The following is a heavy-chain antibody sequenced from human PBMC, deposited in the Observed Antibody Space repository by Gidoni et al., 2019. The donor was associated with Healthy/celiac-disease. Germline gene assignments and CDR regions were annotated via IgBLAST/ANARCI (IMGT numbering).Heavy chain of an antibody. D-gene: IGHD2-2*01. CDR3: AKDLDFTRGAFDI. CDR1: GFPFSSYA. V-gene: IGHV3-23*01. J-gene: IGHJ3*02. CDR2: ISGSGGST. Sequence: EVQLLESGGGLVQPGGSLRLSCAASGFPFSSYAMSWVRQAPGKGLEWVSAISGSGGSTYYADSVKGRFTISRDNSKNTLYLQMNSLRAEDTAVYYCAKDLDFTRGAFDIWGQGTMVTVSS.